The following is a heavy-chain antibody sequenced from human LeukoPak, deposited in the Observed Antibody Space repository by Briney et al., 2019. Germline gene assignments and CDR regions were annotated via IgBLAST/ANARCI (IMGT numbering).Heavy chain of an antibody. D-gene: IGHD3-16*01. Sequence: ASVKVSCKASGYTFTTYDITWVRQAPGQGLEWMGWMNPNSGITGYAQKFQGRVTITRNTSISTAYMELSSLRSEDTAVYYCARGPWGGAYDYWGQGTLVTVSS. J-gene: IGHJ4*02. CDR2: MNPNSGIT. V-gene: IGHV1-8*03. CDR1: GYTFTTYD. CDR3: ARGPWGGAYDY.